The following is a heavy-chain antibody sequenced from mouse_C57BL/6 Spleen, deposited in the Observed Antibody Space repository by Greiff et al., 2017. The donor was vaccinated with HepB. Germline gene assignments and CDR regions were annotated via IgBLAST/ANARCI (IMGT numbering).Heavy chain of an antibody. J-gene: IGHJ2*01. V-gene: IGHV1-69*01. CDR2: IDPSDSYT. D-gene: IGHD2-3*01. Sequence: QVQLQQPGAELVMPGASVKLSCKASGYTFTSYWMHWVKQRPGQGLEWIGEIDPSDSYTNYNQKFKGKSTLTVDKSSSTAYMQLSSLTSEDSAVYYCARGGYDPTLFDYWGQGTTLTVSS. CDR1: GYTFTSYW. CDR3: ARGGYDPTLFDY.